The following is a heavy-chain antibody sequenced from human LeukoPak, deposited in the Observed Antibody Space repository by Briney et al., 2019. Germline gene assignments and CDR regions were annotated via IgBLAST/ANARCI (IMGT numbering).Heavy chain of an antibody. CDR3: VRDPYEAY. Sequence: GGSLRLSCAASGFTFSSYGMHWVRQAPGKGLEWVAVIWYDGGNKLYGDSMKGRFTISRDNSKNTVYLQMNSLRVEDTAVYYCVRDPYEAYWGQGTLVTVSS. CDR1: GFTFSSYG. J-gene: IGHJ4*02. V-gene: IGHV3-33*01. CDR2: IWYDGGNK. D-gene: IGHD5-12*01.